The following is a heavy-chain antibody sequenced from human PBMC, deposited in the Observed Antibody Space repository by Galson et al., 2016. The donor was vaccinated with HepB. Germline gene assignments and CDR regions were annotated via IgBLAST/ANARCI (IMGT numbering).Heavy chain of an antibody. CDR3: ARLGRVTSSQSYFYGMDV. Sequence: QSGAEVKKPGESLRISCKSSGFRFTSYWITWVRQMPGKGLEWMGTIDPSGSNTKYSPSFHGHVTILVDKSIGTAYLQWSSLKASDTAMYYCARLGRVTSSQSYFYGMDVWGLGTMVTVSS. D-gene: IGHD2-21*02. CDR2: IDPSGSNT. V-gene: IGHV5-10-1*01. J-gene: IGHJ3*01. CDR1: GFRFTSYW.